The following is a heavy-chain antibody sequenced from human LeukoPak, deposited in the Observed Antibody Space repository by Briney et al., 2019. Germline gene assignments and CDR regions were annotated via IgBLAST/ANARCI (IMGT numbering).Heavy chain of an antibody. CDR2: INAGNGNT. V-gene: IGHV1-3*01. CDR3: AREIEATGHALDA. CDR1: GYTFTSYA. Sequence: ASVKVSCKASGYTFTSYAMHWVRQAPGQRLEWMGWINAGNGNTKYSQKFQGRVTFTRDTSASTAYMELSSLRSEDTAVYYCAREIEATGHALDAWGQGTTVTVSS. D-gene: IGHD1-1*01. J-gene: IGHJ6*02.